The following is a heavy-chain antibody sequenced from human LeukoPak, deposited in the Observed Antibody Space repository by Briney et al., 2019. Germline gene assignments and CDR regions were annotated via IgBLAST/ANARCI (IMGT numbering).Heavy chain of an antibody. Sequence: PGGSLRLSCAASGFTFSSYSMNWVRQAPGKGLEWVSSISSSSSYIYYADSVKGRFTISRDNAKNSLYLQMNSLRAEDTAVYYCARSGERLGYCSRTSCYGDYWGQGTLVTVSS. CDR3: ARSGERLGYCSRTSCYGDY. CDR2: ISSSSSYI. CDR1: GFTFSSYS. V-gene: IGHV3-21*01. D-gene: IGHD2-2*01. J-gene: IGHJ4*02.